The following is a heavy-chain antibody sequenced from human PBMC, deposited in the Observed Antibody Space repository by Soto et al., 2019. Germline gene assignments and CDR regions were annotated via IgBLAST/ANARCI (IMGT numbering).Heavy chain of an antibody. CDR3: ARVVIRVPTASTHYYYHMDV. Sequence: QVQLVQSGAEVRKPGSSVTVSCKASGGTFSNYAISWVRQAPGQGLEWMGGIIPIVGTGSYAQKVQGRVTITADEPTTTAYLELSSLRFEDTAVYYCARVVIRVPTASTHYYYHMDVWGPGTTVTVSS. CDR1: GGTFSNYA. V-gene: IGHV1-69*01. CDR2: IIPIVGTG. D-gene: IGHD2-2*01. J-gene: IGHJ6*02.